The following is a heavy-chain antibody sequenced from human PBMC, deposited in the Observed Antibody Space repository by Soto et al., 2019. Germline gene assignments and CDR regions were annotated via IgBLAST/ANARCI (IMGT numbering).Heavy chain of an antibody. CDR1: GFTFSNYW. J-gene: IGHJ5*01. CDR2: IIGGDGDK. CDR3: AKDRDPDGIWTFDS. D-gene: IGHD3-9*01. V-gene: IGHV3-23*01. Sequence: GSLRLSCAASGFTFSNYWIHWVRQAPGKGLEWVSGIIGGDGDKFYSDSVKGRFTISRDNSKDMLFLQMSSLRVDDTAVYYCAKDRDPDGIWTFDSWGQGTLVTVSS.